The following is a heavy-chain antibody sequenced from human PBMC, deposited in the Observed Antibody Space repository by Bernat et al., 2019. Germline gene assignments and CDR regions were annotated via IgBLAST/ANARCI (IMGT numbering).Heavy chain of an antibody. J-gene: IGHJ4*02. CDR1: GFTFSSFE. CDR3: ARSTNYGDFLFDN. CDR2: ISDGGGTV. V-gene: IGHV3-48*03. D-gene: IGHD4-17*01. Sequence: EVNLVESGGGLVQPGGSLRLSCAGSGFTFSSFEMNWVRQAPGKGLEWISYISDGGGTVYYADSVEGRFTISRDNAKNSLYLQMNGLRVEDTAVYYCARSTNYGDFLFDNWGQGTLVTVSS.